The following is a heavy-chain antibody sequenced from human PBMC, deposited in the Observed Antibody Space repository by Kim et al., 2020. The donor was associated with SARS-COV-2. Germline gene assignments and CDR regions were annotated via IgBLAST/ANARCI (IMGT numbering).Heavy chain of an antibody. J-gene: IGHJ6*03. CDR3: ARRSGGYSYGYGYYYYYMDV. D-gene: IGHD5-18*01. CDR1: GGSISSYY. Sequence: SETLSLTCTVSGGSISSYYWSWIRQPPGKGLEWIGYIYYSGSTNYNPSLKSRVTISVDTSKNQFSLKLSSVTAADTAVYYCARRSGGYSYGYGYYYYYMDVWGKGTTVTVSS. V-gene: IGHV4-59*01. CDR2: IYYSGST.